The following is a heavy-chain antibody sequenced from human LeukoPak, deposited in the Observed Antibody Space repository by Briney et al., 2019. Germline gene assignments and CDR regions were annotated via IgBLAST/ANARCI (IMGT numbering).Heavy chain of an antibody. Sequence: GGSLRLSCAASGFTFRSYAMQWVRQAPGKGLEWVSYITYNSGTIFYADSVKGRFAISRDNAKDSLYLQMSSLRDEDTAVYYCARDSGYSYADDYWGQGTLVTVSS. D-gene: IGHD5-18*01. CDR3: ARDSGYSYADDY. CDR2: ITYNSGTI. V-gene: IGHV3-48*02. J-gene: IGHJ4*02. CDR1: GFTFRSYA.